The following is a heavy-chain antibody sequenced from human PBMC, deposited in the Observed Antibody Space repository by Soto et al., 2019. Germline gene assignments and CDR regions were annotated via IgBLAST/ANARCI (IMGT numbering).Heavy chain of an antibody. V-gene: IGHV3-30*18. J-gene: IGHJ4*02. CDR2: ISYDGCNK. D-gene: IGHD2-21*02. Sequence: QVQLVESGGGVVQPGRSLRLSCAASGFTFSSYGMHWVRQAPGKGLEWVAVISYDGCNKYYADSVKGRFTISRDNSKNTLYLQMNSLRAEDTAVYYCAKDKRAVVVTAPFDYWGQGTLVTVSS. CDR1: GFTFSSYG. CDR3: AKDKRAVVVTAPFDY.